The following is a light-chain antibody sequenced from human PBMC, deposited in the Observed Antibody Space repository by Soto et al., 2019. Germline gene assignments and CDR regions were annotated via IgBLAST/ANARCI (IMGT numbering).Light chain of an antibody. CDR2: EGS. Sequence: QSALTQPDSVCGSPGQSITISCTGTSSDVGSYNLVSWYQQHPGKAPKLMIYEGSKRPSGVSNRFSGSKSGNTASLTISGLQAEDEADYSCCSYAGSSTYVFGTGTKSPS. J-gene: IGLJ1*01. CDR3: CSYAGSSTYV. CDR1: SSDVGSYNL. V-gene: IGLV2-23*01.